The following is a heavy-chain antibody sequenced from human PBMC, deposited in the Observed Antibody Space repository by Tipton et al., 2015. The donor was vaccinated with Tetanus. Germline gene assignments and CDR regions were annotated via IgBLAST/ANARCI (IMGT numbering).Heavy chain of an antibody. CDR3: ARGDFNYDILTGYSYHYYGMDV. D-gene: IGHD3-9*01. CDR2: ISSSSSTI. J-gene: IGHJ6*02. Sequence: SLRLSCAASGFTFSSYGMNWVRQAPGKGLEWVSYISSSSSTIYYADSVKGRFTISRDNAKNSLYLQMNSLRAEDTAVYYCARGDFNYDILTGYSYHYYGMDVWGQGTTVTVSS. CDR1: GFTFSSYG. V-gene: IGHV3-48*01.